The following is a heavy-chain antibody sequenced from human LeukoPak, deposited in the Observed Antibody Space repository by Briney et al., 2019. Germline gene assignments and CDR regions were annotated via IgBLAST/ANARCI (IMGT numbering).Heavy chain of an antibody. J-gene: IGHJ4*02. CDR2: ISAYNGNT. CDR1: GYTFTSYG. D-gene: IGHD5-12*01. V-gene: IGHV1-18*01. CDR3: ARDNVHSGYDYVPREFDY. Sequence: GASVKVSCKASGYTFTSYGISWVRQAPGQGLEWMGWISAYNGNTNYAQKLQGRVTMTTDTSTSTAYMELRSLRSDDTAVYYCARDNVHSGYDYVPREFDYWGQGTLVTVSS.